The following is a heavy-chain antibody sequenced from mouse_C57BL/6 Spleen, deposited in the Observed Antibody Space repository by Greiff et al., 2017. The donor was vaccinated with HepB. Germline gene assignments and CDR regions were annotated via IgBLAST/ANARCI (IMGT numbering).Heavy chain of an antibody. CDR1: GFNIKDYY. CDR2: IDPEDGET. D-gene: IGHD1-1*01. V-gene: IGHV14-2*01. CDR3: ASLYYYGSSYKGYAMDY. J-gene: IGHJ4*01. Sequence: VQLKQSGAELVKPGASVKLSCTASGFNIKDYYMHWVKQRTEQGLEWIGRIDPEDGETKYAPKFQGKATITADTSSNTAYLQLSSLTSEDTAVYYCASLYYYGSSYKGYAMDYWGQGTSVTVSS.